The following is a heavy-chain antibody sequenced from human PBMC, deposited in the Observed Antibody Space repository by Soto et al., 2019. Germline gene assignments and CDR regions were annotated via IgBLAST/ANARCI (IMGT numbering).Heavy chain of an antibody. CDR1: GGSISSSY. CDR3: AKQSSAYYPFDC. CDR2: VSYNGTA. Sequence: SETLSLTCSFSGGSISSSYWNLVRQSPGRGLEWIGFVSYNGTADYNPSLKSRVIISLDTSKRQLSLKLRSVTAADTAVYFCAKQSSAYYPFDCWGQGTPVTVSS. V-gene: IGHV4-59*08. D-gene: IGHD1-26*01. J-gene: IGHJ4*02.